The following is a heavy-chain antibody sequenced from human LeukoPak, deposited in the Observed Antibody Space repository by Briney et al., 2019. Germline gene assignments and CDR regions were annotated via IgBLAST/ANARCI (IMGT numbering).Heavy chain of an antibody. CDR1: GFTFSSYW. CDR2: IKQDGSEK. CDR3: ARGKPYYYYYGMDV. Sequence: GGSLRLSCAASGFTFSSYWMSWVRQAPGKGLEWLANIKQDGSEKYYVDSVKGRFTISRDNAKNSLYLQMNSLRAEDTAVYYCARGKPYYYYYGMDVWGQGTTVTVSS. V-gene: IGHV3-7*01. J-gene: IGHJ6*02.